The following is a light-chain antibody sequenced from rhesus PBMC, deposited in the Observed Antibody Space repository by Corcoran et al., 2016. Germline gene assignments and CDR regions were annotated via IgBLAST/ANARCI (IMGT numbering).Light chain of an antibody. Sequence: DIQMTQSPSSLSASVGDTVTISCRASQSISSWLAWYQQKPGKAPKLLNYKASSLQSGVPSRFTGRGSGTDFTLTISYLQSEDFATYYCQRYTSSPYSFGQGTKVKIK. CDR3: QRYTSSPYS. V-gene: IGKV1-22*01. CDR1: QSISSW. CDR2: KAS. J-gene: IGKJ2*01.